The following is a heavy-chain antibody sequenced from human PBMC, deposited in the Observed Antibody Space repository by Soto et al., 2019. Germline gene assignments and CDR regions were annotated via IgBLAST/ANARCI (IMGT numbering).Heavy chain of an antibody. D-gene: IGHD5-12*01. J-gene: IGHJ6*02. V-gene: IGHV1-46*01. Sequence: QVQLGQSGAEVTEPGASVKISCKASGYTFTDYFMHWMRQTPGQGLQWMGIINPGSGSATYAQKFHGRMTLDGDTPTSTVYMELSSLRSEDTAVYYCARAGGLATVYYGIDVWGQGTTVIVS. CDR2: INPGSGSA. CDR1: GYTFTDYF. CDR3: ARAGGLATVYYGIDV.